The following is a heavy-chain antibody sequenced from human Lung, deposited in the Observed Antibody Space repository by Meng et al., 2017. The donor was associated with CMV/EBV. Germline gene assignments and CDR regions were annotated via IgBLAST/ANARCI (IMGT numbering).Heavy chain of an antibody. CDR3: AKRLPYYGMDV. V-gene: IGHV3-23*01. D-gene: IGHD2-15*01. J-gene: IGHJ6*01. CDR1: GFTFSTYA. Sequence: GGSLRLXXATSGFTFSTYAMNWVRQAPGKGLEWVSTINSGSRGTIFYANSVRGRFTISRDDSRNTLYLQMISLRAEDTAIYYCAKRLPYYGMDVWGQGTAVXVSS. CDR2: INSGSRGTI.